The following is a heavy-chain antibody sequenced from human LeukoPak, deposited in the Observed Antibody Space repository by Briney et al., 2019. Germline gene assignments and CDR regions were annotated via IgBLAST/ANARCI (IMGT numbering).Heavy chain of an antibody. V-gene: IGHV1-69*13. J-gene: IGHJ4*02. CDR1: GGTFSSYA. Sequence: GASVKVSCKASGGTFSSYAISWVRQAPGQGLEWMGGIIPIFGTANYAQKFQGRVTITADESTSTAYMELSSLRSEDTAVYYCARYSTAFNTDYYDSSGYYLYYFDYWGQGTLVTVSS. CDR2: IIPIFGTA. CDR3: ARYSTAFNTDYYDSSGYYLYYFDY. D-gene: IGHD3-22*01.